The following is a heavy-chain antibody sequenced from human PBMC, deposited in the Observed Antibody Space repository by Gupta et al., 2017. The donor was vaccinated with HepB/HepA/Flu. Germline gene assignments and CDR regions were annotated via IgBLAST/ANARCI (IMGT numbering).Heavy chain of an antibody. CDR2: IKESGST. CDR3: ARQFFYFFQMDV. J-gene: IGHJ6*04. Sequence: QVQLQQWGARLWMPSVRLPLTCTLSGGSFGGYYWTWIRQSPEKGLEWIGSIKESGSTNYNPSLQSRVSISIDRSEKRFSLGLTSLTAADSAVYYCARQFFYFFQMDVWGEGTPVTVSS. CDR1: GGSFGGYY. V-gene: IGHV4-34*02. D-gene: IGHD3-3*01.